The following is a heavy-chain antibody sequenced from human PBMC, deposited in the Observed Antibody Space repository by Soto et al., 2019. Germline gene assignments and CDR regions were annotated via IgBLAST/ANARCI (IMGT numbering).Heavy chain of an antibody. CDR1: GGSISSYY. Sequence: QVQLQESGPGLVKPSETLSLTCTVSGGSISSYYWSWIRQPPGKGLEWIGYIYYSGSTNYNPSLTRRVPISVDTSKNQFSLKLSSVTAADTAVYYCARRYGGTFDYWGQGTLVTVSS. CDR2: IYYSGST. CDR3: ARRYGGTFDY. V-gene: IGHV4-59*08. J-gene: IGHJ4*02. D-gene: IGHD2-15*01.